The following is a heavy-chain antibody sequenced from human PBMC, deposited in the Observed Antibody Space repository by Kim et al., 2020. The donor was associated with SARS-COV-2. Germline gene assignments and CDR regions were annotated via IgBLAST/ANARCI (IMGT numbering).Heavy chain of an antibody. J-gene: IGHJ5*02. Sequence: YAQGFTGRFVFSWDTSVSTAYLQISSLKAEDTAVYYCARDYGSRNTGFDPWGQGTLVTVSS. V-gene: IGHV7-4-1*02. CDR3: ARDYGSRNTGFDP. D-gene: IGHD3-10*01.